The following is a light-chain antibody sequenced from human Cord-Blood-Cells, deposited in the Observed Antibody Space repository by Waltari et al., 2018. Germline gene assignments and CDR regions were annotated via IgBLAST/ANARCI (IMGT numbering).Light chain of an antibody. CDR3: QQYNSYSLT. CDR2: KAS. J-gene: IGKJ1*01. CDR1: QSISSW. V-gene: IGKV1-5*03. Sequence: DIQITQSPSTLSASVGDRTPITCRASQSISSWLAWYQQKPGKAPKLLIYKASSLESGVPSRFSGSGSGTGFTLTISSLQPDDFATYYCQQYNSYSLTFGQGTKVEIK.